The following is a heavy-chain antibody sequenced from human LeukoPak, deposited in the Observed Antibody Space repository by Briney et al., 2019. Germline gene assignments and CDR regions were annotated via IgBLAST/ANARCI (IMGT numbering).Heavy chain of an antibody. CDR3: ARHGGTGLSDPFDI. J-gene: IGHJ3*02. V-gene: IGHV5-51*01. CDR1: GYSFTSYW. D-gene: IGHD3-16*01. CDR2: IYPGDSAT. Sequence: HGESLKISCNGSGYSFTSYWIGWVRQMPGECLEWMGIIYPGDSATKYSPSFQGQVTISADKSISTAFLQWSSLKASDTAMYYCARHGGTGLSDPFDIWGQGTLVTASS.